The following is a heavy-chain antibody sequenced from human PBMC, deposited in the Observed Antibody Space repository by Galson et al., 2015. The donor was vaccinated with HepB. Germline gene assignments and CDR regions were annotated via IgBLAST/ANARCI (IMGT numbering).Heavy chain of an antibody. CDR1: GYTFTGYY. Sequence: SVKVSCKASGYTFTGYYMHWVRQAPGQGLEWMGWINPNSGGTNYAQKFQGRVTMTRDTSISTAYMELSRLRSDDTAVYYCARGRGGSTSIHSRYYYYGMDVWGQGTTVT. J-gene: IGHJ6*01. CDR3: ARGRGGSTSIHSRYYYYGMDV. V-gene: IGHV1-2*02. D-gene: IGHD2-2*01. CDR2: INPNSGGT.